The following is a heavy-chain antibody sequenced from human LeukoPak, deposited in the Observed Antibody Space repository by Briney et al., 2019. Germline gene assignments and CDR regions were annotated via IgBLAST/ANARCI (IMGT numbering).Heavy chain of an antibody. Sequence: GRSLRLSCAASGFIFSDHGMHWVRQPPGKGLEWVALIWSGASSGLYAGSVKGRFTISRDTNTLYLQMNSLRAEDTAVYYCAREPGGNIVGARDYYWGQGTLVTVSS. CDR1: GFIFSDHG. CDR3: AREPGGNIVGARDYY. J-gene: IGHJ4*02. CDR2: IWSGASSG. D-gene: IGHD1-26*01. V-gene: IGHV3-33*01.